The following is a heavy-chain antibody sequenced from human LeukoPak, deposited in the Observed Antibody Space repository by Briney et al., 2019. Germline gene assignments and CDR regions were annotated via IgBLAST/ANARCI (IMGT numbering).Heavy chain of an antibody. Sequence: GGSLRLSCAASGFTFSAYSMNWVRQAPGKGLEWVAYISSSGRSIYYADSVKGRFTVSRDNSKNTLYLQMNSLRAEDTAVYYCARDRAAAGTRTPFDYWGQGTLVTVSS. CDR1: GFTFSAYS. CDR2: ISSSGRSI. V-gene: IGHV3-48*01. D-gene: IGHD6-13*01. CDR3: ARDRAAAGTRTPFDY. J-gene: IGHJ4*02.